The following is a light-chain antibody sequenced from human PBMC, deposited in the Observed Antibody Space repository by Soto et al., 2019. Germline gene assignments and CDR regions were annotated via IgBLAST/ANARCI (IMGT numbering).Light chain of an antibody. CDR2: DAS. CDR3: QQYNTYPWT. J-gene: IGKJ2*02. Sequence: DIQMTQSPSTLSASVRDRVTITCRASQSISTWLAWYQQKPGKAPILLIYDASSLESGVPSRFSGSGSGTEFTLTISSLQPDDFATYYCQQYNTYPWTFGQGTELEIK. V-gene: IGKV1-5*01. CDR1: QSISTW.